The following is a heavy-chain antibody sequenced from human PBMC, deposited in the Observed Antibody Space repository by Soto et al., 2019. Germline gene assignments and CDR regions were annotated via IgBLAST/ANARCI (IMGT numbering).Heavy chain of an antibody. Sequence: EVQLWESGGGSVQPGGSLRLSCAASGSTFSSYAMSWVRQAPGKGLEWVSVISGSGDSTYYADSVKGRFTISRDNSQNTLYVQMNSLRAEDTDVYYCARELGYCSGGSCYMDGSFDVWGQGTMVTVAS. CDR2: ISGSGDST. CDR3: ARELGYCSGGSCYMDGSFDV. V-gene: IGHV3-23*01. CDR1: GSTFSSYA. J-gene: IGHJ3*01. D-gene: IGHD2-15*01.